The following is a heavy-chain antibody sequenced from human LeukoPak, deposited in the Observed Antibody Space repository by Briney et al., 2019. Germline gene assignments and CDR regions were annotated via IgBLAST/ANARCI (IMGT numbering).Heavy chain of an antibody. Sequence: ASVKVSCKASGYTFTNYYMHRVRQAPGQGLEWMGIINPSGSNTSYAQKFQDRVTMTRDTSTSTVYMELSSLRSEDTAVYYCARSGSSTSCPRDYWGQGTLVTVAS. CDR3: ARSGSSTSCPRDY. CDR1: GYTFTNYY. CDR2: INPSGSNT. J-gene: IGHJ4*02. V-gene: IGHV1-46*01. D-gene: IGHD2-2*01.